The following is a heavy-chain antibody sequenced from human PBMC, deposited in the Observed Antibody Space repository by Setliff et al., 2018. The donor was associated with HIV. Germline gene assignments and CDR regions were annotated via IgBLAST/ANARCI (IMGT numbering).Heavy chain of an antibody. V-gene: IGHV3-7*01. Sequence: GGSLRLSCVSSGFAFNDYYMTWVRQAPGKGLEWVATRNEDGRKKYYGASVKGRFSVSRDNSKNTLYLQMHSLGIEDTAVYYCAKDHGPRAAAGTADSWGQGILVTVSS. CDR1: GFAFNDYY. J-gene: IGHJ4*02. D-gene: IGHD6-13*01. CDR2: RNEDGRKK. CDR3: AKDHGPRAAAGTADS.